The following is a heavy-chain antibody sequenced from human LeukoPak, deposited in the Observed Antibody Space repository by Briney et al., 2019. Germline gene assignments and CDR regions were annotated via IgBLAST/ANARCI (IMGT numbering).Heavy chain of an antibody. Sequence: PEGSLRLSCAASGFTFSGCGMHWVRQAPGKGLEWVAFIWYDGRDKYYADSVKGQFTISRDNSKNTLYLQMNSLRAEDTAVYYCAKDPYSYGSDFDARGQGILVTVSS. CDR2: IWYDGRDK. D-gene: IGHD5-18*01. V-gene: IGHV3-30*02. CDR3: AKDPYSYGSDFDA. CDR1: GFTFSGCG. J-gene: IGHJ4*02.